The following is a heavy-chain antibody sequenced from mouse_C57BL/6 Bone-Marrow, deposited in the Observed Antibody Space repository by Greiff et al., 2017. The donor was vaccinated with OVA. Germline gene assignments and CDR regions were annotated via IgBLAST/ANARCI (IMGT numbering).Heavy chain of an antibody. J-gene: IGHJ2*01. CDR2: IDPETGGT. D-gene: IGHD1-1*01. CDR1: GYTFTDYE. V-gene: IGHV1-15*01. CDR3: TTTVVAPFDD. Sequence: QVQLKQSGAELVRPGASVTLSCKASGYTFTDYEMHWVKQTPVHGLEWIGAIDPETGGTAYNQKFKGKAILTADKSSSTAYMELRSLTSEDSAVYYCTTTVVAPFDDWGQGTTLTVSS.